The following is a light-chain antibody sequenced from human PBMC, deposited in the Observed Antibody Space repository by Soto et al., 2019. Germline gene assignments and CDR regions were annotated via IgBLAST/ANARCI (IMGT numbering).Light chain of an antibody. CDR1: QTIYSN. V-gene: IGKV3-15*01. J-gene: IGKJ1*01. CDR2: RAS. CDR3: QQYQNLWT. Sequence: IVITQSPSTLSLSPRERSTLSCRAGQTIYSNVAWYQQRPGQAPRLLIYRASTRATGVPARFSGSGSGTEFTLTISGLQSEDIALYYCQQYQNLWTFGQGTKVDIK.